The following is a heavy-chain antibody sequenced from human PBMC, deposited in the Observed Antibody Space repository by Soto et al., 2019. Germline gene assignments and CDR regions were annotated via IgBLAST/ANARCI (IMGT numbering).Heavy chain of an antibody. J-gene: IGHJ6*03. CDR2: INHSGST. CDR3: ARGRGTTMTPVHYYMDV. Sequence: SETLSLTCAVYGGSFSGYYWSWIRQPPGKGLEWIGEINHSGSTNYNPSLKRRVTISVDTSKKQMSLNLSSATAADTAMYYCARGRGTTMTPVHYYMDVWGKGTTVTVSS. D-gene: IGHD4-17*01. V-gene: IGHV4-34*01. CDR1: GGSFSGYY.